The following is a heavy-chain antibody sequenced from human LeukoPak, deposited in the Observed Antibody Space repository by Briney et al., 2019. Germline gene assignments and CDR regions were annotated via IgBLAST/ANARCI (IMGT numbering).Heavy chain of an antibody. CDR2: IKQDGGEK. D-gene: IGHD1-26*01. CDR3: TRLGGSYYTY. V-gene: IGHV3-7*01. Sequence: GGSLRLSCAASGFTFSSYWMSWVRQAPGKGLEWVANIKQDGGEKYHVDSVKGRFTISRDNAKNSLFLQMYSLRAEDTAVYYCTRLGGSYYTYWGQGTLVTVSP. J-gene: IGHJ4*02. CDR1: GFTFSSYW.